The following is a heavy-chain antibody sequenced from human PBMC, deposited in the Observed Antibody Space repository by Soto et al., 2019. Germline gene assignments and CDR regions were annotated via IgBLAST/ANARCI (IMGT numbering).Heavy chain of an antibody. V-gene: IGHV3-23*01. CDR3: AKASSWYPYFDC. Sequence: PGGSLRLSCAASGFTFSSYAMSWVRQAPGKGLEWVSSITSSGGSTYSADSVKGRFTISRDNSKDTLYLQMSSLRAEDTALYYCAKASSWYPYFDCWGQGTLVTVS. J-gene: IGHJ4*02. D-gene: IGHD6-13*01. CDR1: GFTFSSYA. CDR2: ITSSGGST.